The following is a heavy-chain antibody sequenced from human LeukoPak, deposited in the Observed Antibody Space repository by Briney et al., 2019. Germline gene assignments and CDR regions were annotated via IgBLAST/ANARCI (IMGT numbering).Heavy chain of an antibody. CDR3: ARGRLTPEYYHGSGSYYNP. CDR2: INHSGST. V-gene: IGHV4-34*01. CDR1: GGSFSGYY. Sequence: SETLSLTCAVYGGSFSGYYWSWIRQPPGKGLEWIGEINHSGSTNYNPSLKSRVTISVDTSKNQFSLKLSSVTAADTAVYYCARGRLTPEYYHGSGSYYNPWGQGTLVTVSS. D-gene: IGHD3-10*01. J-gene: IGHJ5*02.